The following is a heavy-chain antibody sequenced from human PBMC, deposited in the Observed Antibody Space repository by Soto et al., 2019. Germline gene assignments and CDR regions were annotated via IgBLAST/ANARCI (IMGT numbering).Heavy chain of an antibody. V-gene: IGHV6-1*01. CDR2: TYYRSKWYN. J-gene: IGHJ2*01. CDR3: ARENYGDYGFDL. D-gene: IGHD4-17*01. Sequence: QTLSLPCPVSGDSISSNSAAWNWIQQSPSRGLEWLGRTYYRSKWYNDYAVSVKSRITINPDTYKNQFSLQLNSVTPEDTAVYYCARENYGDYGFDLWGRGTLVTVSS. CDR1: GDSISSNSAA.